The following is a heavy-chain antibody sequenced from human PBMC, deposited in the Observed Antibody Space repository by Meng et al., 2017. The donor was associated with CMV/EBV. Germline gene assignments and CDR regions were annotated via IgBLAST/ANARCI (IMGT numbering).Heavy chain of an antibody. J-gene: IGHJ5*02. Sequence: QVQLKQWGEGLLKPSETLSLTCAVYGGSFSGYYGSWIRQPPGKGLEWIGEINHSGSTNYNPSLKSRVTISVDTSKNQFSLKLSSVTAADTAVYYCVRGVGGWFDPWGQGTLVTASS. V-gene: IGHV4-34*01. CDR2: INHSGST. CDR3: VRGVGGWFDP. CDR1: GGSFSGYY. D-gene: IGHD1-26*01.